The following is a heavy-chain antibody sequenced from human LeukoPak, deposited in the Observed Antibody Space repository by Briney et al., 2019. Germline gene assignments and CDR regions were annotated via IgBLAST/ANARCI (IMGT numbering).Heavy chain of an antibody. V-gene: IGHV4-34*01. D-gene: IGHD3-3*01. Sequence: PSETLSLTCAVYGGSFSGYYWSWIRQPPGKGLEWIGEINHSGSTNYNPSLKSRVTISVDTSKNQFSLKLSSVTAADTAVYYCARDLRTGDFWGGYYSWFDPWGQGTLVTVSS. J-gene: IGHJ5*02. CDR3: ARDLRTGDFWGGYYSWFDP. CDR2: INHSGST. CDR1: GGSFSGYY.